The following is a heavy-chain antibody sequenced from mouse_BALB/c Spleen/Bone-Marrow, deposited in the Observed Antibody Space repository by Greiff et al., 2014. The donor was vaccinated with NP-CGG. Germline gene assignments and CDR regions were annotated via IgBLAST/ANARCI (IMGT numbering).Heavy chain of an antibody. D-gene: IGHD2-2*01. CDR1: GFNIKDTY. CDR2: IDPANGNT. Sequence: VQLQQSEAELVKPGASVKLSCTASGFNIKDTYMHWVKQRPEQGLEWIGRIDPANGNTKYDPKFQGKATITADTSSNTAYLQLSSLTSEDTAVYYCARNYGYGKSFAYWGQGTLVTVSA. V-gene: IGHV14-3*02. CDR3: ARNYGYGKSFAY. J-gene: IGHJ3*01.